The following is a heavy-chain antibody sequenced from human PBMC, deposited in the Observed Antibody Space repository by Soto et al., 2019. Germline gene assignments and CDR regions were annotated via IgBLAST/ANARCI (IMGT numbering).Heavy chain of an antibody. Sequence: QVQLQESGPGLVKPSQTLSLTCTVSGGSISSGDHYWSWIRQPPGKGLEWSGTIYYRGTTYHNPSLKSRVPIQVDRSQTQLSLRLSPVTAADTAVYYCASLRKNFLDSSGYVLGPFDVWGQGTMVTVSS. CDR1: GGSISSGDHY. D-gene: IGHD3-22*01. V-gene: IGHV4-30-4*01. J-gene: IGHJ3*01. CDR2: IYYRGTT. CDR3: ASLRKNFLDSSGYVLGPFDV.